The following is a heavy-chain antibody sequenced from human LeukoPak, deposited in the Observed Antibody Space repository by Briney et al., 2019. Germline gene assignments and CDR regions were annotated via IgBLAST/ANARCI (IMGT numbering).Heavy chain of an antibody. CDR3: ARPPALNY. CDR1: GFTFSIYE. J-gene: IGHJ4*02. V-gene: IGHV3-48*03. D-gene: IGHD3-9*01. Sequence: GGSLRLSCAASGFTFSIYEMNWVRQAPGKGLEWGSYISTSGDTIYYGDSVKGRFTISRENAKNLLYLQMNSLRAEDTAVYYCARPPALNYWGQGTLVTVSS. CDR2: ISTSGDTI.